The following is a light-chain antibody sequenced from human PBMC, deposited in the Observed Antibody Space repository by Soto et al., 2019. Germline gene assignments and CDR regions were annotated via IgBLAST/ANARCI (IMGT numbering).Light chain of an antibody. CDR1: QSIRSS. CDR2: AAS. V-gene: IGKV1-12*01. J-gene: IGKJ5*01. Sequence: DIQMTQSPSSVSASVGDRVTITCRASQSIRSSLAWYQQKPGTVPKLLIYAASSLQSGVPSRFSGSGAGTEFTLSITSLLPEDFGTYYCQQGDSFPITFGQGTRLEIK. CDR3: QQGDSFPIT.